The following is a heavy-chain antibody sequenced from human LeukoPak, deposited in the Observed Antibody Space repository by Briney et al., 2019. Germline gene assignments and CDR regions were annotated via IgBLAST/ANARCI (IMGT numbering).Heavy chain of an antibody. CDR2: INPNSGGT. CDR1: GYTFTGYY. D-gene: IGHD3-10*01. J-gene: IGHJ6*02. V-gene: IGHV1-2*02. CDR3: ARADTYYYGSGTMDV. Sequence: ASVKVSCKASGYTFTGYYMHWVRQAPGQGLEWMGWINPNSGGTNYAQKFQGRLTMTRDTSISTAYMELSRLRSDDTAVYYCARADTYYYGSGTMDVWGQGTTVTVSS.